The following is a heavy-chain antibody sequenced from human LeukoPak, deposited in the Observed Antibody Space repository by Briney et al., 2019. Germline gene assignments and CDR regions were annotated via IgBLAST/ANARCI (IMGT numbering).Heavy chain of an antibody. V-gene: IGHV1-69*04. CDR1: GGTFSSYA. J-gene: IGHJ4*02. CDR2: IIPILGIA. D-gene: IGHD4-17*01. CDR3: ARDPSTVTTGTYPLDY. Sequence: SVKVSCKASGGTFSSYAISWVRQAPGQGLEWMGRIIPILGIATYAQKFQGRVTITADKSTSTAYMELSSLRSEDTAMYYCARDPSTVTTGTYPLDYWGQGTLVTVSS.